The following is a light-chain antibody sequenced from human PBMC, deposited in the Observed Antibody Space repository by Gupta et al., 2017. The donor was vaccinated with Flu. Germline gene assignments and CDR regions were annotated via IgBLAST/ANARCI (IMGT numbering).Light chain of an antibody. Sequence: QSALTQPPSVSGSPGQSVTISCTGTSSDVGSYNRVSWYQQPPGTAPKLIIYEVSNRPSGIPDRFSGSKSGNTASLTISGLQAEDEADYYCSLCTSSNTYVFGTGTKVTVL. J-gene: IGLJ1*01. V-gene: IGLV2-18*01. CDR1: SSDVGSYNR. CDR3: SLCTSSNTYV. CDR2: EVS.